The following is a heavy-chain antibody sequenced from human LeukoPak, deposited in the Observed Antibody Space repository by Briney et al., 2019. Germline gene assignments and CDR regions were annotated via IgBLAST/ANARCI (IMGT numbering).Heavy chain of an antibody. Sequence: SETLSLTCTVSGGSISSSSYYWGWIRQPPGKGLEWIGSIYYSGSTYYNPSLKSRVTISVDTSKNQISLKLSSVTAADTAVYYCARGPGSTRDYWGQGTLVTVSS. V-gene: IGHV4-39*07. J-gene: IGHJ4*02. D-gene: IGHD1-14*01. CDR3: ARGPGSTRDY. CDR1: GGSISSSSYY. CDR2: IYYSGST.